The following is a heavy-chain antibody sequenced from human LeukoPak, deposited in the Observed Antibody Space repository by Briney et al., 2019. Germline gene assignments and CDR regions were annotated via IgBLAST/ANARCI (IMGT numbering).Heavy chain of an antibody. CDR1: GFTFSNYG. CDR2: LQNDGSDI. V-gene: IGHV3-30*02. Sequence: PGGSLRLSCAASGFTFSNYGMHWVRQAPDKGLEWVAFLQNDGSDIHYADSVEGRFTISRDNSKNTLYLRMNSLRAEDTAVYYCANRRGTQVLGNNIDIWGQGTLVTVSS. D-gene: IGHD1-1*01. J-gene: IGHJ3*02. CDR3: ANRRGTQVLGNNIDI.